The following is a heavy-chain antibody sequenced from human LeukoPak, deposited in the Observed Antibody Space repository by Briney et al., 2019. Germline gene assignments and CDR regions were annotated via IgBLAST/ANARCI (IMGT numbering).Heavy chain of an antibody. CDR2: IIPIFGTA. D-gene: IGHD3-22*01. J-gene: IGHJ4*02. CDR3: ARSEYYYDSSGYYFDY. V-gene: IGHV1-69*05. CDR1: GGTFSSYA. Sequence: SVKVSCKASGGTFSSYAISWVRQAPGQGLEWMGRIIPIFGTANYAQKFQGRVTITTDESASTAYMELSSLRSEDTAVYYCARSEYYYDSSGYYFDYWGQGTLVTVSS.